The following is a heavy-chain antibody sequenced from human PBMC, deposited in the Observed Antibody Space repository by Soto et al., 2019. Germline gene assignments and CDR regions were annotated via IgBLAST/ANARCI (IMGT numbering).Heavy chain of an antibody. V-gene: IGHV3-23*01. CDR1: RFTFLNSA. J-gene: IGHJ4*02. CDR3: AKKYHYGSGTYLYYFDY. Sequence: GASLSLSYEPSRFTFLNSATSCVREARGRGLEWAWGMNYSGGSTDNADSERGRFIISRDNSKNTLYLQMNSLRAEDTAIYYCAKKYHYGSGTYLYYFDYWGQGTLVTVSS. D-gene: IGHD3-10*01. CDR2: MNYSGGST.